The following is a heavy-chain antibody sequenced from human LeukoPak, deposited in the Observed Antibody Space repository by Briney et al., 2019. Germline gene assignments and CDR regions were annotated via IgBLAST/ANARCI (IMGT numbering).Heavy chain of an antibody. D-gene: IGHD2-8*01. CDR2: IYYSGST. V-gene: IGHV4-30-4*08. CDR1: GGSISSGDYY. Sequence: SQTLSLTCTVSGGSISSGDYYWRWLRQPPGTGLEWIGYIYYSGSTYYNPSLKSRVTISVDTSKNQFSLKLSSVTAADTAVYYCARGNGHWFDPWGQGTLVTVSS. CDR3: ARGNGHWFDP. J-gene: IGHJ5*02.